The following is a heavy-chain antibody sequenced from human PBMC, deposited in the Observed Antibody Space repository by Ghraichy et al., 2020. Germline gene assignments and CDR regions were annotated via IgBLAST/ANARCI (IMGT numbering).Heavy chain of an antibody. CDR1: GFTFSNSP. D-gene: IGHD3-16*01. CDR2: ITGNGGST. J-gene: IGHJ5*02. Sequence: GESLNISCAASGFTFSNSPMSWVRQAPGKGLEWVSFITGNGGSTDYADSVKGRFTISRDNSKNTLYLQMNSLRAEDTAVYYCAKEGLNLGGTWGKGTLVSVSS. V-gene: IGHV3-23*01. CDR3: AKEGLNLGGT.